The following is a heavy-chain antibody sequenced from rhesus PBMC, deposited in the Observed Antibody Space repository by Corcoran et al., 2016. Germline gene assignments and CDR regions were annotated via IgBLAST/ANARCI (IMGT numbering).Heavy chain of an antibody. CDR3: AKIDLR. CDR1: GFTFSRFW. CDR2: INSGGDST. D-gene: IGHD2-15*01. V-gene: IGHV3-14*01. J-gene: IGHJ4*01. Sequence: EVQLVESGGGLAKPGGSLRPSCVASGFTFSRFWMHWVRQAPGKGLEWISTINSGGDSTYYADSVKGRFTISRENAKNTLYLQMNSLRAEDTAVYYCAKIDLRWGQGVLVTVSS.